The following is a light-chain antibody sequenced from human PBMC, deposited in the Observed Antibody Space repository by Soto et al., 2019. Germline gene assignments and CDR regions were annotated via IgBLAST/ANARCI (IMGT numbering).Light chain of an antibody. CDR3: SSYADSNNWV. CDR2: EVI. CDR1: SSDVGGYNY. V-gene: IGLV2-8*01. J-gene: IGLJ2*01. Sequence: QSVLTQPPSASGSPGQSVTISCTGTSSDVGGYNYVSWYQQHPGKAPKLMIYEVIKRPSGVPDRFSGSKSGNTASLTVSGLQAEDEADYYCSSYADSNNWVFGGGTKLTVL.